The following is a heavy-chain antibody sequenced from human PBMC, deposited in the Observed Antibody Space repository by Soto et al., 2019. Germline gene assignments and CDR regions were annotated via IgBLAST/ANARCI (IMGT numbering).Heavy chain of an antibody. Sequence: EVQLLESGGGLVQPGGSLRLSCAASGFTFSSYAMSWVRQAPGKGLEWVSAITGNGGYTYYADSVMGRFTISRDNSKNTLYLQMNSLGAEDTAVYYCAKLTGDSWGYFDSWGQGTLVTVSS. J-gene: IGHJ4*02. CDR3: AKLTGDSWGYFDS. V-gene: IGHV3-23*01. CDR2: ITGNGGYT. CDR1: GFTFSSYA. D-gene: IGHD2-21*02.